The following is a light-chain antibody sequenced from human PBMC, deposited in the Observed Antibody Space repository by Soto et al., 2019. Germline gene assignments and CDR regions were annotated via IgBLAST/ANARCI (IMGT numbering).Light chain of an antibody. CDR2: GAS. CDR1: QRVYSNY. Sequence: EIVLTQSPDTLSLSPGDTATLSCRASQRVYSNYLAWYQHQPGQTPRLLISGASSRATGIPDRFSGSGSETVFTLTISRLEPEDFAVYYCQQYGSTPYTFGQGTKL. J-gene: IGKJ2*01. V-gene: IGKV3-20*01. CDR3: QQYGSTPYT.